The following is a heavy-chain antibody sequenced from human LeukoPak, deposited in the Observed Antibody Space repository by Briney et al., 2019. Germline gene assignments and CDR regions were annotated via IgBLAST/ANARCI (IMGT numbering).Heavy chain of an antibody. V-gene: IGHV4-59*01. J-gene: IGHJ4*02. CDR2: IYCSGST. D-gene: IGHD3-10*01. Sequence: RPSETLSLTCTVSGGSIGSYYWSWIRQPPGKGLEWIGYIYCSGSTNYSPSLKSRVTISVDTSKNQFSLNLSSVTAADTAIYYCARESLIYGSGSPIFDYWGQGALVTVSS. CDR3: ARESLIYGSGSPIFDY. CDR1: GGSIGSYY.